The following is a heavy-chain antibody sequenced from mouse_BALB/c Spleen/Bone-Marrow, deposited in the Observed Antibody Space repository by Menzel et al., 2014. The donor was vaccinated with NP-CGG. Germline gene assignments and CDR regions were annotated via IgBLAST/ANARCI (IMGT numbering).Heavy chain of an antibody. CDR3: ARRGTGVDY. Sequence: VQGVESGAELVRPGTSVKISCKASGYTFTNYWLGWVKQRPGHGLEWIGDIYPGGGYTNYNEKFKGKATLTADTSSSTAYMQLSSLTSEGSAVYFCARRGTGVDYWGQGTTLTVSS. CDR1: GYTFTNYW. J-gene: IGHJ2*01. CDR2: IYPGGGYT. V-gene: IGHV1-63*02. D-gene: IGHD4-1*01.